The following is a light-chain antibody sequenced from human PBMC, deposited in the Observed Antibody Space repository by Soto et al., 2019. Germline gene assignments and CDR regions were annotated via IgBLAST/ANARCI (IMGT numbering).Light chain of an antibody. CDR3: QQYETSPRT. CDR1: QSVSSSD. V-gene: IGKV3-20*01. Sequence: EIVLTQSPGTLSLSTGERATLSCRASQSVSSSDLAWYQQKPGQAPRLLIYGASSRATGIPDRFSGSGSGTDFTLTISRLEPEDFAVYYCQQYETSPRTFGQGTKVDIK. CDR2: GAS. J-gene: IGKJ1*01.